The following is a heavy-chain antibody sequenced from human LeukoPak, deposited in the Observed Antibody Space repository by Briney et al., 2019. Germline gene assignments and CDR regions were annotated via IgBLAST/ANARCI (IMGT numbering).Heavy chain of an antibody. J-gene: IGHJ4*02. Sequence: PGGSLRLSCAASGFTFSSYAMSWVRQAPGKGLEWVSTISGSGGSTYYADSVKGRFTISRDNSKNTLYLQMNTLRAEDTAVYYCAKVTPITMVRGLINDYWGQGTLVTVSS. CDR1: GFTFSSYA. D-gene: IGHD3-10*01. V-gene: IGHV3-23*01. CDR3: AKVTPITMVRGLINDY. CDR2: ISGSGGST.